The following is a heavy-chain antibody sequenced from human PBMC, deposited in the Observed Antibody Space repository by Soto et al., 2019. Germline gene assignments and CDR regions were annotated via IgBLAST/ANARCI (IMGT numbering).Heavy chain of an antibody. D-gene: IGHD6-13*01. CDR3: ARGQAAAGIYYYYYGMDV. V-gene: IGHV4-39*01. CDR2: IYYSGST. Sequence: QLQLQESGPGLVKPSETLSLTCTVSGGSISSSSYYWGWIRQPPGKGLEWIGCIYYSGSTYYNPSLKSRVTISVDTSKNQFSLKLSSVTAADTAVYYCARGQAAAGIYYYYYGMDVWGQGTTVTVSS. CDR1: GGSISSSSYY. J-gene: IGHJ6*02.